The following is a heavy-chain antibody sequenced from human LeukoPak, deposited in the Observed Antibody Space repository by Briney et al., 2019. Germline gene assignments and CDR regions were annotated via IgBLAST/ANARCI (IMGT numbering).Heavy chain of an antibody. CDR3: ARVGYCSSTGCHDFDY. CDR2: ISSSSSYI. D-gene: IGHD2-2*01. J-gene: IGHJ4*02. Sequence: PGGSLRLSCAASGFTFSSYSMNWVRQAPGKGLEWVSSISSSSSYIYYADSVKGRFTISRDNAKNSLYLQMNSLRAEDTAVYYCARVGYCSSTGCHDFDYWGQGTLVTVSS. V-gene: IGHV3-21*01. CDR1: GFTFSSYS.